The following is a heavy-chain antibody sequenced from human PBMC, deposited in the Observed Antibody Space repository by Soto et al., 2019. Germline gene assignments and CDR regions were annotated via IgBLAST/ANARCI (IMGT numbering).Heavy chain of an antibody. CDR3: ARKDYGSGSYYKRGGNFDY. V-gene: IGHV3-7*01. D-gene: IGHD3-10*01. Sequence: GGSLRLSCAASGFTFSSYWMSWVRQAPGKGLEWVANIKQDGSEKYYVDSVKGRFTISRDNAKNSLYLQMNSLRAEDTAVYYCARKDYGSGSYYKRGGNFDYWGQGTLVTVSS. J-gene: IGHJ4*02. CDR2: IKQDGSEK. CDR1: GFTFSSYW.